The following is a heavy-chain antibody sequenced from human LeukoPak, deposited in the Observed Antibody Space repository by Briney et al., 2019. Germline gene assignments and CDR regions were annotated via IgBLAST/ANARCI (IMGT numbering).Heavy chain of an antibody. CDR1: GYTFTNYG. CDR2: VSVYNGNT. CDR3: ARDRSNSDY. J-gene: IGHJ4*02. V-gene: IGHV1-18*01. Sequence: ASVKVSRKASGYTFTNYGISWVRQAPGQGLEWMGWVSVYNGNTNYAQKFQDRVTMTMDTSTSTAYMELTSLRSDDTVVYYCARDRSNSDYWGQGTLVTVSS. D-gene: IGHD4-11*01.